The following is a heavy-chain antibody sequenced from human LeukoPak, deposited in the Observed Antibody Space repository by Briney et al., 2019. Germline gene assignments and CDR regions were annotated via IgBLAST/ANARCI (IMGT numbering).Heavy chain of an antibody. D-gene: IGHD5-18*01. V-gene: IGHV3-53*04. CDR1: GFTFSTYA. J-gene: IGHJ6*02. CDR2: IYSGGSA. Sequence: GGSLRLSCAASGFTFSTYAMSWVRQAPGKGLEWVSIIYSGGSAYYADSVKGRFTISRHNPKNTVYLQMDSLRPEDTAVYYCARATTAMAPYYYQGMDVWGQGTTVTVSS. CDR3: ARATTAMAPYYYQGMDV.